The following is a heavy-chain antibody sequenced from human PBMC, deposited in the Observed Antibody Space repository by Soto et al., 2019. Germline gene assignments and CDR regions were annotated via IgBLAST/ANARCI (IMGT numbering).Heavy chain of an antibody. CDR3: ARDPRANQNYYYGMDV. CDR2: ISYDGSNK. CDR1: GFTFSSYA. V-gene: IGHV3-30-3*01. J-gene: IGHJ6*02. Sequence: GGSLRLSCAASGFTFSSYAMHWVRQAPGKGLEWVAVISYDGSNKYYADSVKGRFTISRDNSKNTLYLQMNSLRAEDTAVYYCARDPRANQNYYYGMDVWGQGTTVTVSS. D-gene: IGHD2-2*01.